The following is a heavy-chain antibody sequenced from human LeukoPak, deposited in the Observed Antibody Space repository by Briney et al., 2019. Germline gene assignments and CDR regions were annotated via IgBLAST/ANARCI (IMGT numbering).Heavy chain of an antibody. D-gene: IGHD4-17*01. CDR1: GGTLSSYT. CDR3: ARGFSNGERNY. Sequence: ASVKVSCKASGGTLSSYTISWLRQAPGQGLEWMGGIIPIFGTAIYAQQFQGRVTIIADESTSTAYMELSSLRSEDTAVYYCARGFSNGERNYWGQGTLVTVSS. CDR2: IIPIFGTA. V-gene: IGHV1-69*13. J-gene: IGHJ4*02.